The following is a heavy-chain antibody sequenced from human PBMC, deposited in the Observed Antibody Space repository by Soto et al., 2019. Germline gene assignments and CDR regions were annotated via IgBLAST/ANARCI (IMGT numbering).Heavy chain of an antibody. D-gene: IGHD3-22*01. CDR3: VKDTVVVINGGDFDY. V-gene: IGHV3-23*01. J-gene: IGHJ4*02. CDR1: GFTYVKYA. Sequence: EVQLLESGGALVQPGGSLRLSCEASGFTYVKYAMSWVRQAPGKGLEWVSGISGDAGRTFYADSVKGRCTISRDNSKNTVYLQMNSLRVEDTAVYYCVKDTVVVINGGDFDYWGQGTLVTVSS. CDR2: ISGDAGRT.